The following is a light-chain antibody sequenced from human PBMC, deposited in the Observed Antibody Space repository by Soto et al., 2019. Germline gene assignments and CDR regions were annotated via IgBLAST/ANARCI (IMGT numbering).Light chain of an antibody. V-gene: IGLV2-14*03. CDR3: SSSTDRTPLGV. CDR1: YTY. CDR2: GVS. Sequence: QSALTQPASVSGFPGQSITFSCTGTYTYVSWYQQYPGKAPKLIIYGVSSRPSGVSNRFSGSKSGTTASLTISGLQPEDEADYYCSSSTDRTPLGVFGTGTKLTVL. J-gene: IGLJ1*01.